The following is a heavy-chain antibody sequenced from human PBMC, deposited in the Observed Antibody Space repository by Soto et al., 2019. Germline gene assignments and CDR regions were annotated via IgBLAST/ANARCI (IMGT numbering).Heavy chain of an antibody. Sequence: QVQLVESGGGVVQPGRSLRLSCAASGFTFSSYGMHWVRQAPGKGLEWVAVISYDGSNKYYADSVKGRFTISRDNSKNTLYLQMNSLRAEDTAVYYCAQDRGEMATIEVDYWGQGTLVTVSS. J-gene: IGHJ4*02. D-gene: IGHD5-12*01. CDR1: GFTFSSYG. CDR2: ISYDGSNK. CDR3: AQDRGEMATIEVDY. V-gene: IGHV3-30*18.